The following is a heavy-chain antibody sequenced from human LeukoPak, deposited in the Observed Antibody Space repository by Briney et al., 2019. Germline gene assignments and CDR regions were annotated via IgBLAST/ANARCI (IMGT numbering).Heavy chain of an antibody. Sequence: GGSLRLSCAASGFTFSRYAMTWVRQAPGKALEWVARIKSKTDGGTTDYAAPAKGRFTISRDDSKNTLYLKMNSLKTEDTAVYYCTTDGAGGISMIVVVITFDYWGQGTLVTVSS. CDR1: GFTFSRYA. V-gene: IGHV3-15*01. CDR3: TTDGAGGISMIVVVITFDY. J-gene: IGHJ4*02. D-gene: IGHD3-22*01. CDR2: IKSKTDGGTT.